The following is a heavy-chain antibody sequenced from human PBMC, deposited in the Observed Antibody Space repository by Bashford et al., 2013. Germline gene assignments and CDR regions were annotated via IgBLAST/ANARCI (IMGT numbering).Heavy chain of an antibody. CDR1: GYTFTGYY. CDR3: ARGRTDGYDILGYFYYYYGMDV. CDR2: INPNSGGT. Sequence: ASVKVSCKASGYTFTGYYMHWVRQAPGQGLEWMGWINPNSGGTNYAQKFQGRVTMTRDTSISTAYMELSRLRSDDTAVYYCARGRTDGYDILGYFYYYYGMDVWGQGTTVTVSS. J-gene: IGHJ6*02. V-gene: IGHV1-2*02. D-gene: IGHD3-9*01.